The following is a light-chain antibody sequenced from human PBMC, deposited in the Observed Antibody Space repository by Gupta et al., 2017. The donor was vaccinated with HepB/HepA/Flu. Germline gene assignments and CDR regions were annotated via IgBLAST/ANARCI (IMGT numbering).Light chain of an antibody. CDR1: SSNIGTQT. CDR3: AAWDDRLNGVV. J-gene: IGLJ2*01. Sequence: QSVLTQPSSASGPPGQRVTSSCYGSSSNIGTQTVNWYQQLPGAAPKLLISNDNQRPSGVPDRFSGSKSGTSASLAISGLQSEDEADYHCAAWDDRLNGVVFGGGTKLTVL. CDR2: NDN. V-gene: IGLV1-44*01.